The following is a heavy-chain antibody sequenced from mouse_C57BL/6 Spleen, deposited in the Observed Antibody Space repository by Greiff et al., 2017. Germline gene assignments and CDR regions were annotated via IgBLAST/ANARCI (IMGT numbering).Heavy chain of an antibody. CDR3: ARGSNGNLDY. Sequence: QVQLKQSGAELVRPGTSVKVSCKASGYAFTNYLIEWVKQRPGQGLEWIGVINPGSGGTNYNEKFKGKATLTADKSSSTAYMQLSSLTSEDSAVYVCARGSNGNLDYWGQGTTLTVSS. CDR1: GYAFTNYL. D-gene: IGHD2-1*01. V-gene: IGHV1-54*01. J-gene: IGHJ2*01. CDR2: INPGSGGT.